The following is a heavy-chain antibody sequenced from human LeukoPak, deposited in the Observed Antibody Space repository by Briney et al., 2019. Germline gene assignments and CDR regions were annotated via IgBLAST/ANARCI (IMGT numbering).Heavy chain of an antibody. D-gene: IGHD3-3*01. CDR2: ISYDGSNK. V-gene: IGHV3-30*18. Sequence: GGSLRLSCAASGFTFSSYWMSWVRQAPGKGLEWVAVISYDGSNKYYADSVKGRFTISRDNSKNTLYLQMNSLRAEDTAVYYCAKDARRDFWSGGTLDYWGQGTLVTVSS. CDR3: AKDARRDFWSGGTLDY. J-gene: IGHJ4*02. CDR1: GFTFSSYW.